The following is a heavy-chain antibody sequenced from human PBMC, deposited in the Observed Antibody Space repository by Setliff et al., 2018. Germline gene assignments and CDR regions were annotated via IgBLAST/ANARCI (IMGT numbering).Heavy chain of an antibody. CDR3: ATYMYRSGYYGQGYYYYMAI. CDR2: VAYSGST. V-gene: IGHV4-39*01. CDR1: GGSISSGTYS. J-gene: IGHJ6*03. D-gene: IGHD3-22*01. Sequence: KTSETLSLTCTVSGGSISSGTYSWARIRKPPGKGLEWIWSVAYSGSTYYNPSLNSRVTISADMSNNQFSLKLSSVTATDTAVYYCATYMYRSGYYGQGYYYYMAIWGKGTTVTVSS.